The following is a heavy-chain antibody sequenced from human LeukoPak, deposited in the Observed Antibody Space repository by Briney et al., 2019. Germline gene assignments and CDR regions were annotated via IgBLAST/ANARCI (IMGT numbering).Heavy chain of an antibody. CDR3: ARGGAEPYYYGMDV. V-gene: IGHV4-30-4*08. J-gene: IGHJ6*02. CDR2: IYYSGST. D-gene: IGHD3-16*01. CDR1: GGSISSGVYF. Sequence: SQTLFLTCAVSGGSISSGVYFCSWIRQPPGKGLEWIGYIYYSGSTYYNPSLKSRVTTSVDTSKNQFSLKLSSVTAADTAVYCCARGGAEPYYYGMDVWGQGSTVTVSS.